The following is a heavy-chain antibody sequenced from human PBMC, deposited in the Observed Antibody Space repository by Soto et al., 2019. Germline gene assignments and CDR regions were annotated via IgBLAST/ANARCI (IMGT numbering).Heavy chain of an antibody. Sequence: QVQLVESGGGVVQPGRSLRLSCAASGFTFSSYAMHWVRQAPGKGLEWVAVISYDGSNKYYADSVKGRFTISRDNSKNTLCLQMKSLRAEDTAVYYCARPLWRDDYNWGYFDLWGRGTLVTVSS. CDR3: ARPLWRDDYNWGYFDL. CDR1: GFTFSSYA. D-gene: IGHD4-4*01. CDR2: ISYDGSNK. V-gene: IGHV3-30-3*01. J-gene: IGHJ2*01.